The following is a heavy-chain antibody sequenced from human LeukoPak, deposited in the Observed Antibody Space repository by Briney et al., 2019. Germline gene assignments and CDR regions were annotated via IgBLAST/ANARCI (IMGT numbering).Heavy chain of an antibody. D-gene: IGHD2-2*01. Sequence: GGSLRLSCAASGFTFSSYGMHWVRQAPGKGLEWVAFIRYDGSNKYYADSVKGRFTISRDNSKNTLYLQMNSLRAEDTAVYYCAKDLGYCSSTSCPGDYWGQGTLVTVSS. CDR1: GFTFSSYG. CDR3: AKDLGYCSSTSCPGDY. V-gene: IGHV3-30*02. CDR2: IRYDGSNK. J-gene: IGHJ4*02.